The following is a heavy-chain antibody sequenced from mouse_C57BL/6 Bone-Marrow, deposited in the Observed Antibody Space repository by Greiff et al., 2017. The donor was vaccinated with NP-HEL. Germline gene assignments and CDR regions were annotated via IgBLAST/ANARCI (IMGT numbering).Heavy chain of an antibody. Sequence: QVQLQQPGAELVKPGASVKLSCKASGYTFTSYWMHWVKQRPGRGLEWIGRIDPNSGGTKYNEKFKSKATLTVDKPSSTAYMQLSSLTSEDSAVYYCARSGAACSTGVDPYAMDYWGQGTSVTVSA. CDR2: IDPNSGGT. J-gene: IGHJ4*01. V-gene: IGHV1-72*01. CDR1: GYTFTSYW. CDR3: ARSGAACSTGVDPYAMDY. D-gene: IGHD1-1*01.